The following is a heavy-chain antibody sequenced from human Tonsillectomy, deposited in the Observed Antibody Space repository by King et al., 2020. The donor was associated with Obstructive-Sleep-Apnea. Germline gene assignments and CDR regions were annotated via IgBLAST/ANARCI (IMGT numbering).Heavy chain of an antibody. CDR1: GYTFTSFG. D-gene: IGHD2-2*01. J-gene: IGHJ6*04. Sequence: VQLVQSGAEVKKPGASVKVSCKASGYTFTSFGISWVRQAPGQGLEWMGWISAYNGNTHYAQKLQGRVTMTTDTSTSTAYMELRRMGSDDTAVYYCARGDQGDRQTASTSYYYGMDVWGKGTTVTVSS. CDR2: ISAYNGNT. V-gene: IGHV1-18*01. CDR3: ARGDQGDRQTASTSYYYGMDV.